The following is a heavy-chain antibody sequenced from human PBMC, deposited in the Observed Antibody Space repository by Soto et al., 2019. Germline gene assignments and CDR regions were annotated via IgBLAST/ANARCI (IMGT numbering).Heavy chain of an antibody. CDR3: ARDSYDISGYSQPFDY. J-gene: IGHJ4*02. D-gene: IGHD3-22*01. V-gene: IGHV3-21*01. CDR2: ISSSSSYI. CDR1: GFTFSSYS. Sequence: GGSLRLSCAASGFTFSSYSMNWVRQAPGKGLEWVSSISSSSSYIYYADSVKGRLTISRDNAKNSLYLQMNSLRAEDTAVYYCARDSYDISGYSQPFDYWGQGPLVTVSS.